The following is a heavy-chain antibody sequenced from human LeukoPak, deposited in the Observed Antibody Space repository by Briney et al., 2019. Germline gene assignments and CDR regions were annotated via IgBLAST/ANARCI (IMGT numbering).Heavy chain of an antibody. V-gene: IGHV4-34*01. D-gene: IGHD3-3*01. Sequence: PSETLSLTFAVYGGSFSGYYWSWIRQPPGKGLEWIGEINHSGSTNYNPSLKSRVTISVDTSKNQFSLKLSSVTAADTAVYYCARRREWLIKNNWFDPWGQGTLVTVSS. CDR2: INHSGST. CDR3: ARRREWLIKNNWFDP. J-gene: IGHJ5*02. CDR1: GGSFSGYY.